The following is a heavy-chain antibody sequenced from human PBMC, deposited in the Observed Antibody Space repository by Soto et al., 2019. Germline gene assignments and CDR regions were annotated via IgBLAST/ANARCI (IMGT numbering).Heavy chain of an antibody. V-gene: IGHV4-34*01. CDR2: INHSGST. CDR3: AVWGYCSSTSCLGGSYYYYYMDV. CDR1: GGSFSGYY. Sequence: SETLSLTCAVYGGSFSGYYWSWIRQPPGKGLEWIGEINHSGSTNYNPSLKSRVTISVDTSISTAYMELSSLRSEDTAVYYCAVWGYCSSTSCLGGSYYYYYMDVWGKGTTVTVSS. J-gene: IGHJ6*03. D-gene: IGHD2-2*01.